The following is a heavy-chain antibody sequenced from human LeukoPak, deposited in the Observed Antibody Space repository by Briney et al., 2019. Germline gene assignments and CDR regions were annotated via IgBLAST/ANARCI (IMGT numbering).Heavy chain of an antibody. CDR3: ATRSSHTSSWYVYLFWDY. Sequence: GGSLRLSCAASGFTFSSHGMHWVRQAPGKGLEGVALISNGGTNEYYADSVKGRFTISRDNSRNTLYLQMNRLRAEDTAVYYCATRSSHTSSWYVYLFWDYWGQGALVTVSS. D-gene: IGHD6-13*01. CDR1: GFTFSSHG. V-gene: IGHV3-30*03. J-gene: IGHJ4*02. CDR2: ISNGGTNE.